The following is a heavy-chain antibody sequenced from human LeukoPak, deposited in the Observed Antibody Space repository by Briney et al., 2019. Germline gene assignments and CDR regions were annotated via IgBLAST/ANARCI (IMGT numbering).Heavy chain of an antibody. Sequence: GRSLRLSCAASGFTFDDYAMHWVRQAPGKGLEWVSAISGSGGSTYYADSVKGRFTISRDNSKNTLYLQMNSLRAEDTAVYYCAKDPIDPSSSCPDYWGQGTLVTVSS. J-gene: IGHJ4*02. CDR2: ISGSGGST. CDR1: GFTFDDYA. D-gene: IGHD6-13*01. V-gene: IGHV3-23*01. CDR3: AKDPIDPSSSCPDY.